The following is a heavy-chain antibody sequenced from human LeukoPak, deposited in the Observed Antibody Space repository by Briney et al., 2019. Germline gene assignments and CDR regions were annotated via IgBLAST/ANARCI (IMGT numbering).Heavy chain of an antibody. CDR3: VGRDSSSWYGSY. J-gene: IGHJ4*02. D-gene: IGHD6-13*01. CDR2: IYISGST. CDR1: GFTVSSNY. V-gene: IGHV3-53*01. Sequence: GGSLRLSCAASGFTVSSNYMIWVRQAPGKGLEWVSVIYISGSTYYADSVKGRFTISRDNSKNTLYLQMNSLRAEDTAVYYCVGRDSSSWYGSYWGQGTLVTVSS.